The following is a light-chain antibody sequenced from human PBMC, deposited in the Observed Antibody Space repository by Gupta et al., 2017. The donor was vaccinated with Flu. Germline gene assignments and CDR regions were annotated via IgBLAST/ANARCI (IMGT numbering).Light chain of an antibody. V-gene: IGLV2-14*01. CDR1: SSDVGGYNY. J-gene: IGLJ2*01. CDR3: SSYTSSSTPVV. Sequence: SALTQPAPASRSPGPSITISCTGTSSDVGGYNYVSWYQQHPGKAPKLMIYEVSNRPSGVPNRFSGSKSGNTASLTISGLQAEDEADYYCSSYTSSSTPVVFGGGTKLTVL. CDR2: EVS.